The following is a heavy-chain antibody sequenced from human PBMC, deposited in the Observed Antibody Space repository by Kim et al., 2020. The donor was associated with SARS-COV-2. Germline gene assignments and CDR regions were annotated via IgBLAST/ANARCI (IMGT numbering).Heavy chain of an antibody. D-gene: IGHD2-21*01. Sequence: GGSLRLSCAASGFTFSSYSMNWVRQAPGKGLEWVSSISSSSSYIYYADSVKGRFTISRDNAKNSLYLQMNSLRAEDTAVYYCARDPYGGDLFYPYYGMDVSGAGTPVTVS. CDR3: ARDPYGGDLFYPYYGMDV. CDR2: ISSSSSYI. CDR1: GFTFSSYS. J-gene: IGHJ6*02. V-gene: IGHV3-21*01.